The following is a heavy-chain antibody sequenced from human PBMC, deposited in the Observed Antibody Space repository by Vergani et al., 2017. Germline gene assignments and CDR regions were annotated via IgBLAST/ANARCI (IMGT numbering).Heavy chain of an antibody. CDR1: GGTFSSYA. J-gene: IGHJ6*03. V-gene: IGHV1-69*01. CDR3: AXAALEYSSCWYGMYYYYYMDV. CDR2: IIPIFGTA. D-gene: IGHD6-13*01. Sequence: QVQLVQSGAEVKKPGSSVKVSCKASGGTFSSYAISWVRQAPGQGLEWMAGIIPIFGTANYAQKFQGRVMITADESTSSAYMELSSLKAEDTAVYYCAXAALEYSSCWYGMYYYYYMDVWGKGTTVTVSS.